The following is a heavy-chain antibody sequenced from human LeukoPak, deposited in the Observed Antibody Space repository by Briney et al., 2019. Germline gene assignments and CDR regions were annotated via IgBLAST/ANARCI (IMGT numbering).Heavy chain of an antibody. Sequence: SGPTLMHPTPTLTLTFTFYGFYLSTRGVGVGWIRQPQVKALEWLPLIYWDDDKRYTPSLKSSLTITKDTSKNQVVLTMTNMDPVDTATYFCAHRSEGSGSDDYWGQGTLVTVSS. V-gene: IGHV2-5*02. J-gene: IGHJ4*02. D-gene: IGHD3-10*01. CDR2: IYWDDDK. CDR3: AHRSEGSGSDDY. CDR1: GFYLSTRGVG.